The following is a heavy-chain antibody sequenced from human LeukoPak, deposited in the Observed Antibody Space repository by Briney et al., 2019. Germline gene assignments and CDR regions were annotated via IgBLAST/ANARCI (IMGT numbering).Heavy chain of an antibody. D-gene: IGHD6-19*01. CDR1: GGSISSYY. CDR2: IYYSGST. Sequence: TSETLSLTCTVSGGSISSYYWSWIRQPPGKGLEWIGYIYYSGSTNYNPSLKSRVTISVDTSKNQFPLKLSSVTAADTAVYYCARRDSSGPYYFDYWGQGTLVTVSS. V-gene: IGHV4-59*08. CDR3: ARRDSSGPYYFDY. J-gene: IGHJ4*02.